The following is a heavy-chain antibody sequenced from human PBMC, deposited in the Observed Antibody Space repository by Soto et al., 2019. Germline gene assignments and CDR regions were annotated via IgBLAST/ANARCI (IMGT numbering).Heavy chain of an antibody. J-gene: IGHJ4*02. D-gene: IGHD5-12*01. CDR3: AGSLEMATIYRLSSGPYYFDY. V-gene: IGHV4-59*01. Sequence: PSETLSLTCTVSGGSISSYYWSWIRQPPGKGLEWIGYIYYSGSTNYNPSLKSRVTISVDTSKNQFSLKLSSVTAADTAVYYCAGSLEMATIYRLSSGPYYFDYWGQGTLVTVSS. CDR2: IYYSGST. CDR1: GGSISSYY.